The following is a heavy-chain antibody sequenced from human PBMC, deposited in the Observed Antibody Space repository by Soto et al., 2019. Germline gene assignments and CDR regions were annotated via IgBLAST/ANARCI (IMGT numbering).Heavy chain of an antibody. J-gene: IGHJ3*02. V-gene: IGHV1-69*06. CDR3: ARGAYGSGNYYTGPSAFDI. D-gene: IGHD3-10*01. Sequence: QVQLEQSGAEVKKPGSSVKISCKASGGTLSDHGVSWLRQAPGQGLEWVGGTIPVFNTANYAPKFQGRVTIVADKSTNIAYMELGSLRSDDTAFYYCARGAYGSGNYYTGPSAFDIWGQGTLVIVSS. CDR2: TIPVFNTA. CDR1: GGTLSDHG.